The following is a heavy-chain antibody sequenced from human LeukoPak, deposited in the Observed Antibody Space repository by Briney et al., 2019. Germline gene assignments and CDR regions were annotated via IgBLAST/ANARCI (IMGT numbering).Heavy chain of an antibody. CDR1: GYTFTSYD. J-gene: IGHJ5*02. Sequence: ASVKVSCKASGYTFTSYDINWVRQATGQGLEWMGWMNPNSGNTGYAQKFQGRVTMTRNTSISTAYMELSSLRSEDTAVYYCARSRITMVRGRSFRFDPSGQGTLVTVSS. V-gene: IGHV1-8*01. CDR3: ARSRITMVRGRSFRFDP. D-gene: IGHD3-10*01. CDR2: MNPNSGNT.